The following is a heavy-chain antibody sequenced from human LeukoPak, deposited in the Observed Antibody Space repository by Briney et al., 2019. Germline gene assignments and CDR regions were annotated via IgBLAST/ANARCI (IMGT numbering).Heavy chain of an antibody. D-gene: IGHD3-22*01. CDR1: GFTFSDYY. CDR3: ARQETYDSSGYYFDY. Sequence: PGGSLRLSCAASGFTFSDYYMSWIRQAPGKGLEWVSYISSSGSTIYYADSVKGRFTISRDNAKNSLYLQMNSLRAEDTAVYYCARQETYDSSGYYFDYWGQGTLVTVSS. V-gene: IGHV3-11*01. J-gene: IGHJ4*02. CDR2: ISSSGSTI.